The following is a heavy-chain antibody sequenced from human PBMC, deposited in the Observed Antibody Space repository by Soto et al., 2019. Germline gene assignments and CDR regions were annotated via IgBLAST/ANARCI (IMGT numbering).Heavy chain of an antibody. V-gene: IGHV1-69*12. CDR2: IIPVFRTT. CDR3: SGPSSPPPENSYLYAGDG. Sequence: QVQLVQSGAEVKKPGSSVKVSCRASGGSFKSHALSWVRQAPGQGLEWMGGIIPVFRTTNYAQKFQGRLTITADESAKTGAMELNNLGSGDTAVYFCSGPSSPPPENSYLYAGDGWGQGTKVPGSS. D-gene: IGHD2-21*02. J-gene: IGHJ6*01. CDR1: GGSFKSHA.